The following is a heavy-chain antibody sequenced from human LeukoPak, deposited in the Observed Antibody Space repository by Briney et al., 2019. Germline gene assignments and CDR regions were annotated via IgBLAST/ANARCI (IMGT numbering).Heavy chain of an antibody. D-gene: IGHD2-2*01. V-gene: IGHV3-48*02. CDR2: ISTSSSTI. J-gene: IGHJ5*02. CDR3: ARSVVPAAMREFYP. CDR1: GFTFSSYS. Sequence: GGSLRLSCAASGFTFSSYSMNWVRQAPGKGLEWVSYISTSSSTIYYADSVKGRFTISRDNAKDSLYLQMNSLRDEDTAVYYCARSVVPAAMREFYPWGQGTLVTVSS.